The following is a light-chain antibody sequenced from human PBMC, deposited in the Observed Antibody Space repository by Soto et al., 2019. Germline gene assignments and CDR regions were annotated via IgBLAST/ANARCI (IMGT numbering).Light chain of an antibody. CDR2: DAS. V-gene: IGKV3-15*01. CDR3: LQYDTWPPGT. Sequence: EIVMTQSPGTLSVSPGGRATLSCRASEDVSSKLAWYQQKPGLPPRLVIYDASTRATGIPGRFSGSGSGKDFTLTISGLQSEDFAIYYCLQYDTWPPGTFGQGTKVDIK. J-gene: IGKJ1*01. CDR1: EDVSSK.